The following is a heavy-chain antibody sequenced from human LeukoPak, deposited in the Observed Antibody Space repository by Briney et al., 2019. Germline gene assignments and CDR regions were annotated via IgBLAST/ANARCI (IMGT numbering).Heavy chain of an antibody. CDR2: IGGST. V-gene: IGHV1-46*01. J-gene: IGHJ3*02. CDR1: GCTFSNYY. CDR3: ARVRDGYNDAYDI. Sequence: GASVKVSCKASGCTFSNYYIHWVRQAPGQGLEWMGIIGGSTNYAQKFQGRVTMTRDTSTSTVYMELSSLRTEDTAVYYCARVRDGYNDAYDIGGQGTMVTVHS. D-gene: IGHD5-24*01.